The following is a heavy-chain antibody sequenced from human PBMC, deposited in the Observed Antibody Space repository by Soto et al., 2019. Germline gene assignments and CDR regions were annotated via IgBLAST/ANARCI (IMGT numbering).Heavy chain of an antibody. D-gene: IGHD2-15*01. CDR1: GGTFSSYA. CDR3: ARDRAGCSGGSCYAAY. J-gene: IGHJ4*02. V-gene: IGHV1-69*06. CDR2: IIPIFGTA. Sequence: ASVKVSCKASGGTFSSYAISWVRQAPGQGLEWMGGIIPIFGTANYAQKFQGRVTITADKSTSTAYVELSSLRSEDTAVYYCARDRAGCSGGSCYAAYWGQGTLVTVSS.